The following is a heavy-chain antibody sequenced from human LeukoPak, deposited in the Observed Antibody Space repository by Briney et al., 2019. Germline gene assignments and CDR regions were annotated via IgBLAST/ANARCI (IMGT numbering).Heavy chain of an antibody. CDR3: ARRKRSSSTNWFDP. V-gene: IGHV4-39*01. J-gene: IGHJ5*02. Sequence: PSETLSLTCTVSGGSISSGSYYWGWIRQPPGKGLEWIGSIYYSGGTYYNPSLKSRVTISVDTSKNQFSLKLSSVTAADTAVYYCARRKRSSSTNWFDPWGQGTLVTVPS. CDR1: GGSISSGSYY. D-gene: IGHD6-13*01. CDR2: IYYSGGT.